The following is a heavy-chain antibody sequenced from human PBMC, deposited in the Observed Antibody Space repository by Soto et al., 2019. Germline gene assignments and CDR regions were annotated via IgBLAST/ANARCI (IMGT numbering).Heavy chain of an antibody. CDR3: TTRPGGIVVVVAEQYNWFDP. J-gene: IGHJ5*02. CDR2: IKSKTDGGTT. CDR1: GFTFSNAW. V-gene: IGHV3-15*01. D-gene: IGHD2-15*01. Sequence: GGSLRLSCAASGFTFSNAWMSWVRQAPGKGLEWVGRIKSKTDGGTTDYAAPVKGRLTISRDDSKNTLYLQMNSLKTEDTAVYYCTTRPGGIVVVVAEQYNWFDPWGQGTLVTVSS.